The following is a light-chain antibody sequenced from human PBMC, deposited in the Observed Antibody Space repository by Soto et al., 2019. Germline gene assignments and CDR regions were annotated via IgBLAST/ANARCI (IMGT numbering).Light chain of an antibody. CDR3: SSYAGSNIVV. Sequence: ALTQPPSASGSPGQSVTISCTGTSSDVGGYNYVSWYQQHPGKAPKLMIYEVSKRPSGVPDRFSGSKSGNTASLTVSGLQAEDEADYYCSSYAGSNIVVFGGGTKLTVL. CDR1: SSDVGGYNY. V-gene: IGLV2-8*01. J-gene: IGLJ2*01. CDR2: EVS.